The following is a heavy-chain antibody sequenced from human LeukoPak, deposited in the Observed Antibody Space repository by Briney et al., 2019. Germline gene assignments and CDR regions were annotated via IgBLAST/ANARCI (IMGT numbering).Heavy chain of an antibody. Sequence: ASVKVSCKASGITFSYCTISWVRQALGQGLEWLGRIIPIFGTADYAQKFQGRVTMTTDESTSTAYMELSSLRSEDTAVYYCAREPVPRSSGLQYWGQGTLVTVSS. J-gene: IGHJ4*02. D-gene: IGHD3-22*01. CDR1: GITFSYCT. V-gene: IGHV1-69*05. CDR3: AREPVPRSSGLQY. CDR2: IIPIFGTA.